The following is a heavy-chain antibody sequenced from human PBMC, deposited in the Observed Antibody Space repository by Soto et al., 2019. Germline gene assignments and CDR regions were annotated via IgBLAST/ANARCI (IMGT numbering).Heavy chain of an antibody. CDR1: GFTFSNYA. D-gene: IGHD6-19*01. CDR3: AKRSIRWLVDYGMDV. CDR2: ISGSGDST. J-gene: IGHJ6*02. Sequence: HPGGSLRLSCAASGFTFSNYAIAWVRQAPGKGLEWVSAISGSGDSTYYADSVKGRFTISRDNSKNTLYLQMNSLRAEDTAVYYCAKRSIRWLVDYGMDVWGQGTTVTVSS. V-gene: IGHV3-23*01.